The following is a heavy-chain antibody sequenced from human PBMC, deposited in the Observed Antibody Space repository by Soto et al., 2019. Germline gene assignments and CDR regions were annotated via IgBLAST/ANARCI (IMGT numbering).Heavy chain of an antibody. CDR1: GFSFSDYY. Sequence: EVQVEESGGGLVQPGGSLRVSCAASGFSFSDYYMDWVRQAPGKGLEWVGRSRKKTNSYTTEYAASVKGRFTVSRDDSKNSVFLQMNSLKTEDTAVYYCARLKLDSYMDVWGKGTTVIVSS. CDR3: ARLKLDSYMDV. J-gene: IGHJ6*03. CDR2: SRKKTNSYTT. V-gene: IGHV3-72*01. D-gene: IGHD3-3*02.